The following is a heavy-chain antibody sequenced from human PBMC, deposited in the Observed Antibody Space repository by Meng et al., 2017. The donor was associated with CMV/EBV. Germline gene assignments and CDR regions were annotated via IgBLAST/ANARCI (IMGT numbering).Heavy chain of an antibody. CDR1: GGSISSYY. D-gene: IGHD3-3*01. Sequence: CTAPGGSISSYYWSWIRQPPGKGLEWIGYIYYSGSTNYNPSLKSRVTISVDTSKNQFSLKLSSVTAADTAVYYCARKVYDFWNASSWFDPWGQGTLVTVSS. CDR2: IYYSGST. V-gene: IGHV4-59*01. J-gene: IGHJ5*02. CDR3: ARKVYDFWNASSWFDP.